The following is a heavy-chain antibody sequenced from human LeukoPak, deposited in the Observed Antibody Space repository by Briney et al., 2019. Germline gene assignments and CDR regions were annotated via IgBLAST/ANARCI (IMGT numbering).Heavy chain of an antibody. CDR1: GGSISSSSYY. J-gene: IGHJ5*02. V-gene: IGHV4-39*07. CDR3: ARGPDIVATIYVDLNWFDP. D-gene: IGHD5-12*01. Sequence: KPSETLSLTCTVSGGSISSSSYYWGWIRQPPGKGLEWIGSIYYSGSTYYNPSLKSRVTISVDTSKNQFSLKLSSVTAADTAVYYCARGPDIVATIYVDLNWFDPWGQGTLVTVSS. CDR2: IYYSGST.